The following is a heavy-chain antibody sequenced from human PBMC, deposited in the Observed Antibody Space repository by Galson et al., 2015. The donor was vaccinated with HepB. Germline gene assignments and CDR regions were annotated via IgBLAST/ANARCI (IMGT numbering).Heavy chain of an antibody. J-gene: IGHJ2*01. CDR3: AKTLIYSGGWRDWYFDL. D-gene: IGHD6-19*01. V-gene: IGHV3-23*01. Sequence: SLRLSCAASGFTFSNYAITWVRQAPGKGLEWVSAISGSGGSTYYADSVKGRFTISRDNSKNTLHLQMNSLRAEDTALYYCAKTLIYSGGWRDWYFDLWGQGTLVTVSS. CDR1: GFTFSNYA. CDR2: ISGSGGST.